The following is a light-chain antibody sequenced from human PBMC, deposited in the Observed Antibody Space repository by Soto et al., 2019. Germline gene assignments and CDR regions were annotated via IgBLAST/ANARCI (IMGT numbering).Light chain of an antibody. Sequence: QSALTQPASVSGSPGQSITISCTGTSSDVGGYNYVSWYQQHPGKAPKLMIYDVSNRPLGVSKRFSGSKSGNTASLTISGLQAEDEADYYCSSYTSSSAPPYVCGTGTKLTVL. CDR2: DVS. CDR3: SSYTSSSAPPYV. CDR1: SSDVGGYNY. J-gene: IGLJ1*01. V-gene: IGLV2-14*01.